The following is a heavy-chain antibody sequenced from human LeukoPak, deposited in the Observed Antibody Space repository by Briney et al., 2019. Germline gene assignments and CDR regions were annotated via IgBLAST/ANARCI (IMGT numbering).Heavy chain of an antibody. CDR3: AGDSGSYFPYYYYGMDV. CDR1: GYTFTGYH. Sequence: ASVTVSCKASGYTFTGYHMHWVRQAPGQGLEWMGWINPNSGGTNYAQKFQGRVTMTRDTSISTAYMELSRLRSDDTAVYYCAGDSGSYFPYYYYGMDVWGQGTTVTVSS. V-gene: IGHV1-2*02. D-gene: IGHD1-26*01. J-gene: IGHJ6*02. CDR2: INPNSGGT.